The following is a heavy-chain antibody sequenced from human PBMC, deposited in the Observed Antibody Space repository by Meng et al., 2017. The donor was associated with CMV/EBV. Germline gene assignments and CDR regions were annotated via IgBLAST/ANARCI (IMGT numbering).Heavy chain of an antibody. D-gene: IGHD6-19*01. Sequence: SGGSVRSGSYYWSWIRQPPGKGLEWIGYIYYSGSTNYNPSLKSRVTISVDTSKNQFSLKLSSVTAADTAVYYCARDPGIAVAGSFDPWGQGTLVTVSS. V-gene: IGHV4-61*01. J-gene: IGHJ5*02. CDR2: IYYSGST. CDR1: GGSVRSGSYY. CDR3: ARDPGIAVAGSFDP.